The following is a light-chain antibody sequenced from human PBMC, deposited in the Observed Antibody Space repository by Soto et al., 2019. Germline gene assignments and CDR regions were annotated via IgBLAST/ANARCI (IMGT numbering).Light chain of an antibody. V-gene: IGKV1-12*01. CDR3: QQAHSFPLT. Sequence: DIQMTQSPSFVSATGGDRVTITCRASQSIGVFLAWYQQKPGSAPRLLIYDTSTLQSGVPARFSGSGSGTRFTLTIYSLESEDSAMYYCQQAHSFPLTFGPGTRVDLK. CDR1: QSIGVF. J-gene: IGKJ3*01. CDR2: DTS.